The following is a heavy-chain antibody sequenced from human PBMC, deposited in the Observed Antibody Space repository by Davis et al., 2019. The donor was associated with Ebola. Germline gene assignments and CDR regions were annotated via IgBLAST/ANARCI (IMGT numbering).Heavy chain of an antibody. V-gene: IGHV3-21*06. Sequence: PGGSLRLSCAASGFSFSSCSMNWVRQAPGKGLEWVSSISSSSTSRYYVDSVKGRFTISRDNAKNSLYLQMNSLRVEDTAVYYCARDAYYRPVVVITNGMDVWGKGTTVTVSS. D-gene: IGHD3-22*01. CDR1: GFSFSSCS. CDR2: ISSSSTSR. CDR3: ARDAYYRPVVVITNGMDV. J-gene: IGHJ6*04.